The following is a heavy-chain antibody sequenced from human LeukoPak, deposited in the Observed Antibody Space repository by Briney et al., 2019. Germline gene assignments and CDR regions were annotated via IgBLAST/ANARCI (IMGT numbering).Heavy chain of an antibody. CDR3: ARVRLGIVVVPAAMHKPTNYFDY. V-gene: IGHV4-34*01. CDR2: INHSGST. Sequence: ASETLSPTCAVYGGSFSGYYWSWIRQPPGKGLEWIGEINHSGSTNYNPSLKSRVTISVDTSKNQFSLKLSSVTAADTAVYYCARVRLGIVVVPAAMHKPTNYFDYWGQGTLVTVSS. D-gene: IGHD2-2*03. CDR1: GGSFSGYY. J-gene: IGHJ4*02.